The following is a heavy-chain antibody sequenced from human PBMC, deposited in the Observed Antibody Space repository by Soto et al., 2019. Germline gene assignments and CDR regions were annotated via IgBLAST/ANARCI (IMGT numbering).Heavy chain of an antibody. J-gene: IGHJ6*02. CDR3: AKGSLRYYAMDG. V-gene: IGHV3-23*01. CDR2: ISDSGGRT. CDR1: GFTFSNYV. D-gene: IGHD3-16*02. Sequence: GGSMRLSCAASGFTFSNYVMNWVRQAPGKGLEWVSYISDSGGRTYYAESVMGRFTISRDNSKNTLNLQMNRLRAEDTAVYYCAKGSLRYYAMDGRGPGATVTVS.